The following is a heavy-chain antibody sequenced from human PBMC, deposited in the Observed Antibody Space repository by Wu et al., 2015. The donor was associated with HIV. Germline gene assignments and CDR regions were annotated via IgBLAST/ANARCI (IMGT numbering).Heavy chain of an antibody. CDR2: IIPIFGTA. J-gene: IGHJ6*02. CDR3: ARGAYDSSGYLYYYLLRYGR. V-gene: IGHV1-69*05. Sequence: QLVQSGAEVKKPGSSVKVSCKASGGTFSSYAISWVRQAPGQGLEWMGGIIPIFGTANYAQKFQGRVTITTDESTSTAYMELSNLRSEDTAVYYCARGAYDSSGYLYYYLLRYGRLGPRDHGHRLL. CDR1: GGTFSSYA. D-gene: IGHD3-22*01.